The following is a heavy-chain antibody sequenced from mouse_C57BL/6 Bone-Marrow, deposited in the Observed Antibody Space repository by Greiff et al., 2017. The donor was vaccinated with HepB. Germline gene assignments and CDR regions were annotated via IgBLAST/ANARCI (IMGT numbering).Heavy chain of an antibody. CDR2: IYPGSGNT. Sequence: QVQLQQSGAELVRPGASVKLSCKASGYTFTDYYINWVKQRPGQGLEWIARIYPGSGNTYYNEKFKGKATLTAEKSSSTAYMQLSSLTSEDSAVYFGARDYGSSYDWYFDVWGTGTTVTVSS. J-gene: IGHJ1*03. CDR3: ARDYGSSYDWYFDV. CDR1: GYTFTDYY. V-gene: IGHV1-76*01. D-gene: IGHD1-1*01.